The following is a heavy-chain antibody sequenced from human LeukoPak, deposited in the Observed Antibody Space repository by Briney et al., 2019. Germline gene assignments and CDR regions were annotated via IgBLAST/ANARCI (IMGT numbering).Heavy chain of an antibody. J-gene: IGHJ5*02. V-gene: IGHV4-39*06. CDR2: TYYRGTT. Sequence: SDTLSLTCTVSGASLSSTSYYWGRLRQPPGKGLEGIGSTYYRGTTYYNPSLKSRITISVNTSKNPFTLQLSLLTAAATAVYYCARVNCDILTGPYQNTWFDRWGQGTLVTVSS. CDR1: GASLSSTSYY. D-gene: IGHD3-9*01. CDR3: ARVNCDILTGPYQNTWFDR.